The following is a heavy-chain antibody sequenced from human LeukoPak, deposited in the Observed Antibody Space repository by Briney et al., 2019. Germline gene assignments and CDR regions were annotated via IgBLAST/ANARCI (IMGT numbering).Heavy chain of an antibody. J-gene: IGHJ6*03. CDR1: GFTFSTYG. CDR2: IRYDGANK. CDR3: AKDRDYGDYPSAYYYYMDV. Sequence: GGPLRLSCVASGFTFSTYGIHWVRQAPGKGLEWVAFIRYDGANKWYADSVKGRFTISRDNSKNTLYLQMNSLRIEDTAVYHCAKDRDYGDYPSAYYYYMDVWGKGTTVTVSS. D-gene: IGHD4-17*01. V-gene: IGHV3-30*02.